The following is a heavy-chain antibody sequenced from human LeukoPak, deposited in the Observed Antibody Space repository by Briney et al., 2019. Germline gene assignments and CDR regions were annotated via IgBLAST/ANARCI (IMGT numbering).Heavy chain of an antibody. CDR3: ARAFVPAASGRVLYYYYGMDV. V-gene: IGHV3-33*01. Sequence: GGSLRLSCAASGFTFSSYGMHWVRLAPGKGLEGVAVIWYDGSKKYYADSVKGRFTISRDNSKNTLYLQMNSLRAEDTAVYYCARAFVPAASGRVLYYYYGMDVWGQGTTVTVSS. CDR1: GFTFSSYG. J-gene: IGHJ6*02. CDR2: IWYDGSKK. D-gene: IGHD2-2*01.